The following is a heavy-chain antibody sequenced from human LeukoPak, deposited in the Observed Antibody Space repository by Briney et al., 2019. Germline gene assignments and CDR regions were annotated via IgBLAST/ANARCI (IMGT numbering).Heavy chain of an antibody. Sequence: SQTLSLTCALSGDGVSVNSAAWNWVSQSPSGGLEWRERTYYGSKWYNDYAVSVKSRITINPDTSKNQFSLQLNSVTPEDTAVYYCAKGSTIFGVVEFDPWGQGTLVTVSS. CDR1: GDGVSVNSAA. CDR3: AKGSTIFGVVEFDP. V-gene: IGHV6-1*01. D-gene: IGHD3-3*01. J-gene: IGHJ5*02. CDR2: TYYGSKWYN.